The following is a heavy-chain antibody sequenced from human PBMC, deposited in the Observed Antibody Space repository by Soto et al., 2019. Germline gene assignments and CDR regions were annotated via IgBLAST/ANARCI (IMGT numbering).Heavy chain of an antibody. V-gene: IGHV1-24*01. CDR3: ATYYYDNEAFDY. Sequence: ASVKVSCKVSGYTLTELSMHWVRQAPGKGLEWMGGFDPEDGETIYAQKFQGRVTMTEDTSTDTAYMELSSLRSEDTAVYYCATYYYDNEAFDYWGQGTLVTVSS. J-gene: IGHJ4*02. CDR2: FDPEDGET. CDR1: GYTLTELS. D-gene: IGHD3-22*01.